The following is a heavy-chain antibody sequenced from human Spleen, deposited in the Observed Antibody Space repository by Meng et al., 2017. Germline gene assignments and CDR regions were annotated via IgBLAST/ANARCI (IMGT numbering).Heavy chain of an antibody. Sequence: QVHLQESGPGLVKPSGTLSLTCAVSGGSISSRNWWTWVRQPPGKGLEWIGEMFHTGSSNYNPSLKSRVSMSIDKSKNQFSLKLTSVTAADTAVYHCLRGSGGSVWGQGTLVTVSS. CDR1: GGSISSRNW. D-gene: IGHD3-10*01. J-gene: IGHJ1*01. V-gene: IGHV4-4*02. CDR2: MFHTGSS. CDR3: LRGSGGSV.